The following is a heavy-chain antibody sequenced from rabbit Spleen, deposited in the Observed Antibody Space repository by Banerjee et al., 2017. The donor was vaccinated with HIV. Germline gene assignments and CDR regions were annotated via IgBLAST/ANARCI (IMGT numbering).Heavy chain of an antibody. D-gene: IGHD4-1*01. CDR2: IDPLFGTT. CDR1: GFTLCSYY. Sequence: QLKECGGGLVHPGGSLKLSCKASGFTLCSYYMNLVPQGPGKGLEWIGYIDPLFGTTSYASWVKGRFTISSANAQNTVDLQMNSLTAADTAAYFCARDRGSGWGDAIDPWGQGTLVTVS. CDR3: ARDRGSGWGDAIDP. V-gene: IGHV1S7*01. J-gene: IGHJ2*01.